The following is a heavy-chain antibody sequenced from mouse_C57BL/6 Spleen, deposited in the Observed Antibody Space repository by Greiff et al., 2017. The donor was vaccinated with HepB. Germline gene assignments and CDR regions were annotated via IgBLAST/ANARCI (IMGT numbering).Heavy chain of an antibody. CDR2: IYPGDGDT. CDR1: GYAFSSYW. J-gene: IGHJ1*03. Sequence: QVQLQQSGAELVKPGASVKISCKASGYAFSSYWMNWVKQRPGKGLEWIGQIYPGDGDTNYNGKFKGKATITADTSSNTAYLQLSSLTSEDTAIYYCARSLYGSSYWYFDVWGTGTTVTVSS. D-gene: IGHD1-1*01. V-gene: IGHV1-80*01. CDR3: ARSLYGSSYWYFDV.